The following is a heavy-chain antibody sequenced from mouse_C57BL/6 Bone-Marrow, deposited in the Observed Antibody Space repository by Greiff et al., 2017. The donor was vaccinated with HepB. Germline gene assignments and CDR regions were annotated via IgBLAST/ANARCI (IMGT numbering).Heavy chain of an antibody. CDR3: ARDAARNYPFAY. CDR1: GFTFSDFY. Sequence: EVMLVESGGGLVQSGRSLRLSCATSGFTFSDFYMEWVRQAPGKGLEWIAASRNKANDYTTEYSASVKGRFIVSRDTSQSILYLQMNALRAEDTAIYYCARDAARNYPFAYWGQGTLVTVSA. D-gene: IGHD2-1*01. J-gene: IGHJ3*01. CDR2: SRNKANDYTT. V-gene: IGHV7-1*01.